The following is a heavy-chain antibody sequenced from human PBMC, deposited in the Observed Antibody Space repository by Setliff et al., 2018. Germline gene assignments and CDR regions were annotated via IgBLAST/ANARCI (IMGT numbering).Heavy chain of an antibody. CDR2: IYNIGEA. CDR1: GFTFSNDW. CDR3: ARTCSGSGCYAGLES. D-gene: IGHD2-15*01. V-gene: IGHV3-66*02. Sequence: GGSLRLSCAASGFTFSNDWMGWVRQAPGKGLEWVSVIYNIGEARYADSVKGRFTISRDNSKNTLYLQMNSLRPEDTAVYYCARTCSGSGCYAGLESWGQGTPVTV. J-gene: IGHJ4*02.